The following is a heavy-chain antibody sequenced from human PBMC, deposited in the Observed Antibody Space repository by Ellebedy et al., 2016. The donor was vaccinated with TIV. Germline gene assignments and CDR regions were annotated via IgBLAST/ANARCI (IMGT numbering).Heavy chain of an antibody. CDR3: ARDFRGVVRGVTQHYFDY. D-gene: IGHD3-10*01. V-gene: IGHV3-33*01. CDR1: GYTFTSYG. J-gene: IGHJ4*02. CDR2: IWYDGSNK. Sequence: SXXASGYTFTSYGMHWVRQAPGKGLEWVAVIWYDGSNKYYADSVKGRFTISRDNSKNTLYLQMNSLRAEDTAVYYCARDFRGVVRGVTQHYFDYWGQGTLVTVSS.